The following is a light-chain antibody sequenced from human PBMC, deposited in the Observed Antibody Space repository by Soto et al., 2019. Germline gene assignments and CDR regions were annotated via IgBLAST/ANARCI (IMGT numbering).Light chain of an antibody. CDR3: QHSSVFPLP. CDR1: ESSSRW. Sequence: DIPVTQFPSTLSASVGDIVTITCRASESSSRWLAWYQQKPGKAPKSLIYKASTLQSRVASRFTGSGSGTEFTLTISSLQPDDFATYYCQHSSVFPLPFGGGTKVEIK. CDR2: KAS. V-gene: IGKV1-5*03. J-gene: IGKJ4*01.